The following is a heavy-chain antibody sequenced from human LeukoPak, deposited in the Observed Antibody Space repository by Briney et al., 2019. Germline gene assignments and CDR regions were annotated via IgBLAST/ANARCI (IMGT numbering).Heavy chain of an antibody. J-gene: IGHJ6*02. V-gene: IGHV3-33*01. CDR2: MWYDGSNK. D-gene: IGHD5-18*01. CDR1: GFTFISYG. Sequence: PGGSLRLSCAASGFTFISYGMHWVRQAPGKGLEWVAVMWYDGSNKYYADSVQGRFTISRDNSKNTLYLQMNSLRAEDTAVYYCARDFKVRYSYGKYGMDVWGQGTTVTVSS. CDR3: ARDFKVRYSYGKYGMDV.